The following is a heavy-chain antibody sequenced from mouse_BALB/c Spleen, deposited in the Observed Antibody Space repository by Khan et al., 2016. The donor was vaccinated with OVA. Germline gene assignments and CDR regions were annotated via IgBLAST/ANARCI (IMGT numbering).Heavy chain of an antibody. CDR1: GYSITSDYA. V-gene: IGHV3-2*02. CDR2: ISYSGST. Sequence: EVQLQESGPGLVKPSQSLSLTCTVTGYSITSDYAWNWIRQFPGNKLEWMGYISYSGSTSYNPSFKSRISITRDTSKNQFFLQLNSVTTEDTATYYCARWGNSYFDYWGQGTTLTVSS. CDR3: ARWGNSYFDY. J-gene: IGHJ2*01.